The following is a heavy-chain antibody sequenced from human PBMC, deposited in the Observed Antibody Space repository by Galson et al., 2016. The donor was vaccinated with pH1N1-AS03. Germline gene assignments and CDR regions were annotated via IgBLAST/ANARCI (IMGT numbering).Heavy chain of an antibody. Sequence: SLRLSCAASGFTFSSYAMSWVRQAPGKGLEWVASIIGAGGVPYYAGSVKGRFAVSRDTSENTVYLQLDRLRAEDTAVYYCAKDKEAVADRRGYFLDDWGQGTLVTVS. CDR2: IIGAGGVP. D-gene: IGHD6-19*01. CDR1: GFTFSSYA. CDR3: AKDKEAVADRRGYFLDD. V-gene: IGHV3-23*01. J-gene: IGHJ4*02.